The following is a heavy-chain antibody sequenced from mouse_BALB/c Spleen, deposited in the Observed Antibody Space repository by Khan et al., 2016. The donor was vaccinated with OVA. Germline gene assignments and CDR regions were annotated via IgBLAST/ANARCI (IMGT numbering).Heavy chain of an antibody. J-gene: IGHJ4*01. CDR1: GYSITSNYA. Sequence: EVQLQESGPGLVKPSQSLSLTCTVNGYSITSNYAWNWIRQFPGNKLEWMGYISYSGSTNYNPSLKSRLSITRDTSTNKLFLLLHSVTTEDSATYYCARGDYYGYALDYWGQGTSVTVSS. D-gene: IGHD1-1*01. V-gene: IGHV3-2*02. CDR3: ARGDYYGYALDY. CDR2: ISYSGST.